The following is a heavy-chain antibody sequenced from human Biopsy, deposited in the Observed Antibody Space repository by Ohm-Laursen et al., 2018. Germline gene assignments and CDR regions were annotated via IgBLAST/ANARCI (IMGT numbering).Heavy chain of an antibody. CDR2: ISGSSNNI. Sequence: SLRLSCAAFGFTFDDYGMHWVRQAPGKGLEWVSGISGSSNNIIYADSVRGRFTISRDNAKSSLYLEMNSLRSEDTAFYYCTKRRTAVRPFDSWGHGTLATVSS. CDR3: TKRRTAVRPFDS. CDR1: GFTFDDYG. D-gene: IGHD6-25*01. V-gene: IGHV3-9*01. J-gene: IGHJ4*01.